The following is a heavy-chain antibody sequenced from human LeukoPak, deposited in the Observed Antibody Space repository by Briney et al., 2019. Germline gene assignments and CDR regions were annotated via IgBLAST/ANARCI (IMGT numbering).Heavy chain of an antibody. J-gene: IGHJ6*02. V-gene: IGHV4-34*01. D-gene: IGHD4-17*01. CDR3: ASGFARTVTSPRYYYYGMDV. Sequence: KPSETLSLTCAVYGGSFSGYYWSWIRQPPGKGLEWIGEINHSGSTNYNPSLKSRVTISVDTSKNQFSLKLSSVTAADTAVYYCASGFARTVTSPRYYYYGMDVWGQGTTVTVSS. CDR2: INHSGST. CDR1: GGSFSGYY.